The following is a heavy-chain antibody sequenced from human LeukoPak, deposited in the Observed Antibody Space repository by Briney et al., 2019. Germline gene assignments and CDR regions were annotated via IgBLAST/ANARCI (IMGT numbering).Heavy chain of an antibody. CDR2: INPNSGGT. Sequence: ASVKVSCKASGYTFTGYYMHWVRQAPGQGLEWMGWINPNSGGTNYAQKFQGRVTMTRDTSISTAYMELSRLRSDDTAVYYCARVVVRGVSPPMFDPWGQGTLVTVSS. D-gene: IGHD3-10*01. CDR1: GYTFTGYY. CDR3: ARVVVRGVSPPMFDP. J-gene: IGHJ5*02. V-gene: IGHV1-2*02.